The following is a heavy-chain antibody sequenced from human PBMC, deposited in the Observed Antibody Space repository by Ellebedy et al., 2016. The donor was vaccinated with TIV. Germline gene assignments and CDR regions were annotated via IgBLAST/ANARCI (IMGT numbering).Heavy chain of an antibody. Sequence: AASVKVSCKASGFSFTSHGINWVRQAPGQGLEWVGWISAYNGRTNYAQNFQGRVAITTDTSTTTAYMELRSLRSDDTAVYYCAKGALEAAGLFDHWGQGTPVTVSS. CDR3: AKGALEAAGLFDH. D-gene: IGHD6-13*01. CDR1: GFSFTSHG. V-gene: IGHV1-18*04. CDR2: ISAYNGRT. J-gene: IGHJ5*02.